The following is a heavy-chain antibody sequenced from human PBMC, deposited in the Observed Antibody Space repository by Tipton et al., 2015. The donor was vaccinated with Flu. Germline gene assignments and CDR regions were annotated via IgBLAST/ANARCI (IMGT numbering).Heavy chain of an antibody. D-gene: IGHD4-17*01. J-gene: IGHJ4*02. CDR1: GYFISSGYY. CDR2: IIQSGNA. CDR3: ARRKTVTTRLTYFDY. Sequence: TLSLTCTVSGYFISSGYYWGWIRQSPGTGLQWIATIIQSGNAYYNPSLRSRVTISVDTTKNQFSLKLSSVTAADTAVYYCARRKTVTTRLTYFDYWGQGTLVTVSS. V-gene: IGHV4-38-2*02.